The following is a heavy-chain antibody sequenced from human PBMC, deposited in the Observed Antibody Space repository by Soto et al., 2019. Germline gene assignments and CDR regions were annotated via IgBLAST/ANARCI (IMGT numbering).Heavy chain of an antibody. CDR2: IYYSGST. Sequence: QVQLQESGPGLVKPSQTLSLSCTVSGGSLSSGGYYWSWIRQHPGKGLEWIGFIYYSGSTYYNPSLKSRVTISVDTSQNQFSLKLSSVTAAYTAVYYCARDTQRGYSGYFDSWGQGTLVTVSS. J-gene: IGHJ4*02. CDR3: ARDTQRGYSGYFDS. D-gene: IGHD5-12*01. CDR1: GGSLSSGGYY. V-gene: IGHV4-31*03.